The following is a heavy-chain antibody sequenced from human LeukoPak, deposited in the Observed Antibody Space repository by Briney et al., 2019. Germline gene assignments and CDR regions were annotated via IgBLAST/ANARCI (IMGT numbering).Heavy chain of an antibody. CDR3: ARPDYYDGGMDV. D-gene: IGHD3-22*01. J-gene: IGHJ6*02. CDR1: GGSFSGYY. Sequence: SETLSLTCAVYGGSFSGYYWSWIRQPPGKGLEWIGEINHSGSTNYNPSLKSRVTISVDTSKNQFSLKLSSVTAADTAVYYCARPDYYDGGMDVWGQGTTVTVSS. CDR2: INHSGST. V-gene: IGHV4-34*01.